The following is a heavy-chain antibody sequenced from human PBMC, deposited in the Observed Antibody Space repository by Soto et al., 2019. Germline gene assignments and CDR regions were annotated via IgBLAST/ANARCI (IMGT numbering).Heavy chain of an antibody. CDR3: ARDGTPPFGVDIMGFAS. V-gene: IGHV3-7*01. D-gene: IGHD3-3*01. CDR2: IKQDGSEM. Sequence: EVQLVESGGGLVQPGGSLRISCAASGFTFSSTWMSWVRQAPGKGLEWVANIKQDGSEMYYVDSVKGRFTISRDNAKNSLYLQMNSLSADDTAVYYCARDGTPPFGVDIMGFASWGQGSQVTVSS. J-gene: IGHJ4*02. CDR1: GFTFSSTW.